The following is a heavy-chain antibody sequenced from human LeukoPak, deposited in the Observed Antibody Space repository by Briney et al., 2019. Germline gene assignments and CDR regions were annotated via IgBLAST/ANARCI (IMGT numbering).Heavy chain of an antibody. V-gene: IGHV3-48*03. D-gene: IGHD3-22*01. CDR2: ISSSGSTI. J-gene: IGHJ4*02. CDR3: ARDNYDSSGYYFD. CDR1: GFTLSSYE. Sequence: PGGSLRLSCAASGFTLSSYEMNWVRQAPGKGPEWVSYISSSGSTIYYADSVKGRFTISRDNAKNSLYLQMNSLRAEDTAVYYCARDNYDSSGYYFDWGQGTLVTVSS.